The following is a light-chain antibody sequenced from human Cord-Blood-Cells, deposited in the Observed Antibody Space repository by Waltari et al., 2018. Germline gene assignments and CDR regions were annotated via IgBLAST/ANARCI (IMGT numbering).Light chain of an antibody. CDR1: QSISSW. CDR2: KAS. CDR3: QQYNSYSYT. Sequence: EIQMTQSPSTRSASVEDRDTITCRASQSISSWLAWYQQKPGKAPKLLIYKASSLESGVPSRFSGSGSGTEFTLTISSLQPDDFATYYCQQYNSYSYTFGQGTKLEIK. J-gene: IGKJ2*01. V-gene: IGKV1-5*03.